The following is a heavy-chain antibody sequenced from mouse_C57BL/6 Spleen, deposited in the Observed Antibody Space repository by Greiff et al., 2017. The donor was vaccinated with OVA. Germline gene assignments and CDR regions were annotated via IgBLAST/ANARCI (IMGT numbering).Heavy chain of an antibody. J-gene: IGHJ3*01. V-gene: IGHV1-82*01. CDR3: AGPYYYDYDWFAY. CDR2: IYPGDGDT. D-gene: IGHD2-4*01. CDR1: GYAFSSSW. Sequence: VKVVESGPELVKPGASVKISCKASGYAFSSSWMNWVKQRPGKGLEWIGRIYPGDGDTNYNGKFKGKATLTADKSSSTAYMQLSSLTSEDSAVYFCAGPYYYDYDWFAYWGQGTLVTVSA.